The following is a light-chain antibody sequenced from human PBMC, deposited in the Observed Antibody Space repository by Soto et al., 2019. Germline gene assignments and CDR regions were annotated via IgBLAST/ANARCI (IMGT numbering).Light chain of an antibody. CDR1: QTVSSGF. J-gene: IGKJ4*01. CDR2: GAS. V-gene: IGKV3-20*01. CDR3: HQYYSSPTT. Sequence: EIVLTQSPGTLSVSPGERATVSCRASQTVSSGFLAWYQQKVGQAPRLLTYGASTRATGIPDRFSGSGSGTDFTLTIDRLEHEDFAVYYCHQYYSSPTTFGGGTKVDIK.